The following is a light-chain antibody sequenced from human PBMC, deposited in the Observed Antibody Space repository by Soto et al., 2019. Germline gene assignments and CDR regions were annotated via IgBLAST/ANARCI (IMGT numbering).Light chain of an antibody. CDR3: SSYTSSSTLDV. J-gene: IGLJ1*01. Sequence: QSALTQPASVSGSPGQSITISCTGTSSDVGGYNYVSWYQQHPGKAPKLMIYDVSNRPSGVSNRFSGSKSGNTASLTISGLKAADEADYYCSSYTSSSTLDVFGTGTKLTVL. CDR1: SSDVGGYNY. CDR2: DVS. V-gene: IGLV2-14*01.